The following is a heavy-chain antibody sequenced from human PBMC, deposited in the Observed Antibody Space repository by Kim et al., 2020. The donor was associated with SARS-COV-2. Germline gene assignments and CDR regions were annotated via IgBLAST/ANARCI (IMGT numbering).Heavy chain of an antibody. V-gene: IGHV3-21*01. D-gene: IGHD2-15*01. Sequence: GGSLRLSCAASGFTFSSHSMNWVRQAPGKGLEWVSSISGSSSYINYADSVKGRFTISRDNAKSSLYLQMNSLRAEDTAVYYCARDLSGGGDPYDFDYWG. CDR2: ISGSSSYI. CDR3: ARDLSGGGDPYDFDY. CDR1: GFTFSSHS. J-gene: IGHJ4*01.